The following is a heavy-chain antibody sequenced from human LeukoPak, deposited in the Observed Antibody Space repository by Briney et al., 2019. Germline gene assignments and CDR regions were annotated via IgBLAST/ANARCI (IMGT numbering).Heavy chain of an antibody. CDR2: ISSSSSYI. V-gene: IGHV3-21*01. CDR3: ASSYCSGGSCYEYYFDY. J-gene: IGHJ4*02. D-gene: IGHD2-15*01. CDR1: GFTFSSYS. Sequence: GGSLRLSCAASGFTFSSYSMNWVRQAPGKGLEWVPSISSSSSYIYYADSVKGRFTISRDNAKNSLYLQMNSLRAEDTAVYYCASSYCSGGSCYEYYFDYWGQGTLVTVSS.